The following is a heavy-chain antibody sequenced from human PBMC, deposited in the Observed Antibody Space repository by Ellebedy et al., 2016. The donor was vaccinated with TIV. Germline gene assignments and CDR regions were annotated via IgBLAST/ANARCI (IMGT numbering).Heavy chain of an antibody. CDR1: GFSFSNFA. Sequence: GESLKISCGASGFSFSNFAMTWVRQAPGKGLEWLSVISADGSSTYHADSVKGRFTITRDNYKNTLYLQMSRLRTEDTAVYFCAKGSSSGFNYDRVGFEYWGQGTLVTVSS. J-gene: IGHJ4*02. V-gene: IGHV3-23*01. CDR2: ISADGSST. CDR3: AKGSSSGFNYDRVGFEY. D-gene: IGHD3-22*01.